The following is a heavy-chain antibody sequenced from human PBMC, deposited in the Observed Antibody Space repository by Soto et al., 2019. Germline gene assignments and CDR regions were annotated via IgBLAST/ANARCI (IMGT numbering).Heavy chain of an antibody. J-gene: IGHJ4*02. Sequence: SQTLSLTCAISGDSVSSNSAALNWIRQSPSRGLEWLGRTYYRSKWYNDYAVSVKSRITINPDTSKNQFSLQLNSVTPEDTAVYYCARGTIFGVVPPDYWGQGTLVTVSS. CDR2: TYYRSKWYN. V-gene: IGHV6-1*01. CDR3: ARGTIFGVVPPDY. D-gene: IGHD3-3*01. CDR1: GDSVSSNSAA.